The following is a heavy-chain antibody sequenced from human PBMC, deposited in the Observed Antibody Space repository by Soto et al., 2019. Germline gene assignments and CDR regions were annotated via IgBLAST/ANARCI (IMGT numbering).Heavy chain of an antibody. CDR2: INSNTDGT. Sequence: GASVKVSCKASGYTFTGHYIHWVRQAPGQGLEWMGWINSNTDGTKYLQKFQGRVSMTCDTSTGTAYMELSGLTSDDTAVYFCSREALGIPYFWGQGTMVTVSS. D-gene: IGHD1-26*01. CDR1: GYTFTGHY. V-gene: IGHV1-2*02. J-gene: IGHJ4*02. CDR3: SREALGIPYF.